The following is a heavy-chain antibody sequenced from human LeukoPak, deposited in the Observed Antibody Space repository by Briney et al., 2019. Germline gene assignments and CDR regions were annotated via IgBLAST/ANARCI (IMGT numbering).Heavy chain of an antibody. V-gene: IGHV1-2*02. D-gene: IGHD1-26*01. CDR2: INPISGGT. Sequence: ASVKVSCKASGYTFTDYYIHWVRQAPGHGLEWMGWINPISGGTNSAQKFQGRVTMSRDTSINTVYMELSRLSSDDTAVYFCARGPNTGSYDYWGQGTLVTVSS. J-gene: IGHJ4*02. CDR3: ARGPNTGSYDY. CDR1: GYTFTDYY.